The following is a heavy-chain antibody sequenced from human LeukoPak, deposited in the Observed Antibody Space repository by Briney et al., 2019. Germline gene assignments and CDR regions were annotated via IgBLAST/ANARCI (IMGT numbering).Heavy chain of an antibody. Sequence: PGGSLRLSCAASGFTFSSYEMNWVRQAPGKGLEWVSYISSSGSTIYYADSVKGRFTISRDNAKNSLYLQMNSLRAEDTAVYYCARGGYYGDYGFDAFDIWGQGTMVTVSS. V-gene: IGHV3-48*03. CDR3: ARGGYYGDYGFDAFDI. CDR2: ISSSGSTI. CDR1: GFTFSSYE. J-gene: IGHJ3*02. D-gene: IGHD4-17*01.